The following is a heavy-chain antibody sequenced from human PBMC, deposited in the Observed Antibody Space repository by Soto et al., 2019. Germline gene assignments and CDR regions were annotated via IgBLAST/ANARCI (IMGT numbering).Heavy chain of an antibody. CDR1: GGSISSGGYY. V-gene: IGHV4-31*03. CDR2: IYYSGST. D-gene: IGHD1-26*01. CDR3: ARDGGSYYGIDY. Sequence: SETLSLTCTVSGGSISSGGYYWSWIRQHPGKGLEWIGYIYYSGSTYYNPSLKSRVTMSVDTSKNQFSLKLSSVTAADTAVYYCARDGGSYYGIDYWGQGTLVTVSS. J-gene: IGHJ4*02.